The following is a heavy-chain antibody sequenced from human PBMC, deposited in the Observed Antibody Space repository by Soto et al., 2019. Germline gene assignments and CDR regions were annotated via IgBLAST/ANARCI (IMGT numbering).Heavy chain of an antibody. CDR2: ISHDGDKA. V-gene: IGHV3-30-3*01. CDR1: GFSFDIYT. D-gene: IGHD3-3*01. CDR3: ARELSLYGVALDY. J-gene: IGHJ4*02. Sequence: QVQLVESGGGVVQPGKSLTLSCSVFGFSFDIYTMHWVRQSPGKGLEWVAVISHDGDKAHYADSVRGRFTISRDNSQNTVSLQMNGLRTDDTAIHYCARELSLYGVALDYWGQGTLVTVSS.